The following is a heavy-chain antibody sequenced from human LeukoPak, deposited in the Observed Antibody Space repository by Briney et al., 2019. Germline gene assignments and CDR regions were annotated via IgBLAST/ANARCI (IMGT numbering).Heavy chain of an antibody. CDR3: ARDPLPYYDNSGYRSYYYYMDV. CDR1: GGTFSSYA. Sequence: SVKVSCKASGGTFSSYAISWVRQAPGQGLEWMGGIIPIFGTANYAQKFQGRVTITTDESTSTAYMELSSLRSEDTAVYYCARDPLPYYDNSGYRSYYYYMDVWGKGTTVTVSS. J-gene: IGHJ6*03. D-gene: IGHD3-22*01. V-gene: IGHV1-69*05. CDR2: IIPIFGTA.